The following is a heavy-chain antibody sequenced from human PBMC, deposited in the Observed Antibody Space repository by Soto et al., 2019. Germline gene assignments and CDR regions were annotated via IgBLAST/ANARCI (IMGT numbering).Heavy chain of an antibody. CDR3: ARGLYSGWHYFDY. CDR1: GFTFSNYA. V-gene: IGHV3-23*01. J-gene: IGHJ4*02. CDR2: ISGGGGGT. D-gene: IGHD5-12*01. Sequence: GGSLRLSCSVSGFTFSNYAMTWVRQTPGKGLEWVSSISGGGGGTHYADSMKGRFTISRHNSKNTLYLQMNSLRAEDTAVYYCARGLYSGWHYFDYWGQGTLVTVSS.